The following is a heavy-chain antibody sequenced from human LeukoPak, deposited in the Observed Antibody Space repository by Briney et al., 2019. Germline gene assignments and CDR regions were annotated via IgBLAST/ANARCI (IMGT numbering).Heavy chain of an antibody. J-gene: IGHJ4*02. Sequence: SETLSLTCTVSGGSISRNYWSWIRQPAGKGLEWIGHIYDSGTNYNPSLKSRASMSLDTSKNQFSLRLSSVTAADTAVYYCARRGDWLDYWGQGTLVIVSS. D-gene: IGHD3-16*01. CDR2: IYDSGT. CDR3: ARRGDWLDY. CDR1: GGSISRNY. V-gene: IGHV4-4*07.